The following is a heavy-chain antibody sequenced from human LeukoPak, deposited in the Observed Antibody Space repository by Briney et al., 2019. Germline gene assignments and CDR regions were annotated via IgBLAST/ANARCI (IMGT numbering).Heavy chain of an antibody. CDR2: ISWNSGSI. Sequence: TGGSLRLSCAASGFTFDDFAMHWVRQTPGKGLEWVSGISWNSGSIAYADSVKGRFTISRDNAKNTLYLQMNSLRAEDTAVYYCARVTGGYGMDVWGQGTTVTVSS. CDR1: GFTFDDFA. CDR3: ARVTGGYGMDV. J-gene: IGHJ6*02. D-gene: IGHD7-27*01. V-gene: IGHV3-9*01.